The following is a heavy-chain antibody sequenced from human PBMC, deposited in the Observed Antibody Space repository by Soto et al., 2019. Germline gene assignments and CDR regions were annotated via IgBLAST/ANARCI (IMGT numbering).Heavy chain of an antibody. CDR2: ISSSGTTI. V-gene: IGHV3-11*01. D-gene: IGHD3-16*02. CDR3: AKGYVWGSYRPSMDV. Sequence: PGGSLRLSCAASGFTFNDYYMSWIRQAPGKGLEWVSYISSSGTTIHYADSVKGRFTISRDNARNSLFLQMSSLRAEDTAVYYCAKGYVWGSYRPSMDVWGHGTTVIVSS. J-gene: IGHJ6*02. CDR1: GFTFNDYY.